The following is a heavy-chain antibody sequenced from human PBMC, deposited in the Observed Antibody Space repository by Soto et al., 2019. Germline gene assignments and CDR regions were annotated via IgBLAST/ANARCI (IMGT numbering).Heavy chain of an antibody. CDR3: AREQWLPREWYFDY. CDR2: IYYSGST. D-gene: IGHD6-19*01. CDR1: CGSISSSSYY. Sequence: SETLSLTCTVSCGSISSSSYYWGWIRQPPGKGLEWIGSIYYSGSTYYNPSLKSRVTISVDTSKNQFSLKLSSVTAADTAVYYCAREQWLPREWYFDYWGQGTLVTVSS. V-gene: IGHV4-39*01. J-gene: IGHJ4*02.